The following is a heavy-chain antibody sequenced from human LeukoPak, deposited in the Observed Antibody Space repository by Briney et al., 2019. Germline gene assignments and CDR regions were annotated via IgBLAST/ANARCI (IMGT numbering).Heavy chain of an antibody. J-gene: IGHJ4*02. CDR3: ARSYGSGSYLDY. CDR2: ISGNGGSI. V-gene: IGHV3-64*01. Sequence: GGSLRLSCAASGFTFSNYRMHWVRQAPGKGLEYISSISGNGGSIDYANSMRTRFTISRDNSKNTLYLQVGSLRADDMAVYYCARSYGSGSYLDYWGQGTLATVSS. CDR1: GFTFSNYR. D-gene: IGHD3-10*01.